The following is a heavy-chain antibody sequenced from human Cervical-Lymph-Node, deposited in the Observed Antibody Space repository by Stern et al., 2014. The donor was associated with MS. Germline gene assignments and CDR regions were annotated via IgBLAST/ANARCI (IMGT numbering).Heavy chain of an antibody. CDR1: GYSFANYW. Sequence: EVQLEESGAEVKKPGESLKISCKGSGYSFANYWIGWVRQMPGKGLEWMGIIYPGDSDTRYSPAFQGPVPISADKSISTAYLQWSSLKASDTAMYYCARSGWEFKFDYWGQGTLVTVSS. D-gene: IGHD1-26*01. V-gene: IGHV5-51*03. CDR2: IYPGDSDT. CDR3: ARSGWEFKFDY. J-gene: IGHJ4*02.